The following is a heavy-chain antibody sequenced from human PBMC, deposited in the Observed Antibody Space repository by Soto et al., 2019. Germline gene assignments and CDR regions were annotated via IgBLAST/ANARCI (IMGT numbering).Heavy chain of an antibody. V-gene: IGHV1-46*01. CDR3: ARIASAGKTYLDY. Sequence: QVQLVQSGAEVKKPGASVTVSCKASGYTFTSYNIHWVRQAPGQGLEWMGEINPSGGGTGYAETFQGRVTMTRNPSTRTVYMVLTSLTPEDAAVYYCARIASAGKTYLDYWGQGTLVTVSS. CDR2: INPSGGGT. J-gene: IGHJ4*02. CDR1: GYTFTSYN. D-gene: IGHD6-13*01.